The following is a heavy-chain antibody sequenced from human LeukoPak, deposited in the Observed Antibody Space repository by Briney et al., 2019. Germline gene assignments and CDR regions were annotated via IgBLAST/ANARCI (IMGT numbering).Heavy chain of an antibody. CDR1: GFTFSSYA. Sequence: GGSLRLSCAASGFTFSSYAMSWARQAPGKGLEWVSAISGSGGSTYYADSVKGRFTISRDNSKNTLYLQMNSLRAEDTAVYYCAKPWIQLRTPFDYWGQGTLVTVSS. V-gene: IGHV3-23*01. CDR3: AKPWIQLRTPFDY. CDR2: ISGSGGST. J-gene: IGHJ4*02. D-gene: IGHD5-18*01.